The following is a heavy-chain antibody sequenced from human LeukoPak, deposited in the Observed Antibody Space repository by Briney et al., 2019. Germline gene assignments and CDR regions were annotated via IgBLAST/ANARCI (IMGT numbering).Heavy chain of an antibody. V-gene: IGHV4-39*07. J-gene: IGHJ5*02. Sequence: SETLSLTCTVSGGSISSSNNYRGSIRQPPRNGLEWLGSLYYTGSTYYNPSLKSRVTISVDISKNQFSLKLSSVTAADTAVYYCARDRIDWNDWNWFDPWGQGTLVTVSS. CDR2: LYYTGST. D-gene: IGHD1-1*01. CDR3: ARDRIDWNDWNWFDP. CDR1: GGSISSSNNY.